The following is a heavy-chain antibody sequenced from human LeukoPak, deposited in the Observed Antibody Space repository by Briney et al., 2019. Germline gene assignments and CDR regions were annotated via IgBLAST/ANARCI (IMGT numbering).Heavy chain of an antibody. CDR1: GYTISSGYY. D-gene: IGHD4-11*01. V-gene: IGHV4-38-2*01. CDR2: FYHSGNS. J-gene: IGHJ5*02. CDR3: ARHDFYSNYPHNWFDP. Sequence: SETLSLTCAVSGYTISSGYYWGWIRQPPAKGVQWIGSFYHSGNSYYNPSLKSRVSISVDTSKNQFSLNLSSVTAADTALYYCARHDFYSNYPHNWFDPWGQGTLVTVSS.